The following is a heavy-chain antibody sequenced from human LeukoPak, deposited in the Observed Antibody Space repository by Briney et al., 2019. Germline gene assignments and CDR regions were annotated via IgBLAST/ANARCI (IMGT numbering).Heavy chain of an antibody. D-gene: IGHD2-15*01. CDR3: AREAATPDWFDP. CDR2: ISASGGST. Sequence: QPGGSLRLSCAASGFTFSSSAMSWVRQVPGKGLEWVSGISASGGSTSYADSVRGRFTISRDNSKNTLYLQMNSLRAEDTAVYYCAREAATPDWFDPWGRGTLVTVSS. V-gene: IGHV3-23*01. J-gene: IGHJ5*02. CDR1: GFTFSSSA.